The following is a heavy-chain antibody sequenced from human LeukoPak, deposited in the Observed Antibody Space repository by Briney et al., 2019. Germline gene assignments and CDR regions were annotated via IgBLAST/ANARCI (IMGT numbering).Heavy chain of an antibody. CDR1: GFTFRNYA. D-gene: IGHD2-15*01. CDR3: AKGYCSGGSCPDYNHYMEV. CDR2: ISGSGAST. V-gene: IGHV3-23*01. Sequence: GGSLRLSCLASGFTFRNYAMIWIRQAPGKGLEWVSAISGSGASTYYADSVKGRFTISRDNSKNTLYLQMDSLIVEDTAIYYCAKGYCSGGSCPDYNHYMEVWGKGTTVVVSS. J-gene: IGHJ6*03.